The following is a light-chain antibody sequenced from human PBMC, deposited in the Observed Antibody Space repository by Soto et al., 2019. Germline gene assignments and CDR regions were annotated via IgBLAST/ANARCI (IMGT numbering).Light chain of an antibody. CDR2: AAS. J-gene: IGKJ2*01. CDR1: QGISTY. CDR3: QQSYSPPHT. Sequence: DIQMTQSPSSLSASVGDRVTITCRASQGISTYLNWFQQTPGQAPQLLIFAASSLQSGVPLRFSGSGSGTDFTLTISSLQPEDFVTYYCQQSYSPPHTFGQGTRLEI. V-gene: IGKV1-39*01.